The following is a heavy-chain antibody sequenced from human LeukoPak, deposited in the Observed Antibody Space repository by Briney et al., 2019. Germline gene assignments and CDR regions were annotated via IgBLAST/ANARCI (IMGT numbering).Heavy chain of an antibody. D-gene: IGHD3-10*01. V-gene: IGHV4-34*01. CDR3: AREGVVRGVIDY. CDR1: GGSFSGYC. J-gene: IGHJ4*02. Sequence: PSETLSLTCAVYGGSFSGYCWSWIRQPPGKGLEWIGEINHSGSTNYNPSLKSRVTISVDTSKNQFSLKLSSVTAADTAVYYCAREGVVRGVIDYRGQGTLVTVSS. CDR2: INHSGST.